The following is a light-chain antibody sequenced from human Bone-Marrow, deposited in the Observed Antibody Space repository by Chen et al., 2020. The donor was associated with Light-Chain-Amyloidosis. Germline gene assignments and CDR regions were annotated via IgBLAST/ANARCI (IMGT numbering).Light chain of an antibody. Sequence: DIQMTQSPSSLSASVGDRVTITCQASPDISSSLNWYQQKQGEAPKLLIYDTSILETGVPSRFRGSGSGTHFTFTISSLQSEDFATYYCQQWDNIPYTFGQGTKLEIK. CDR2: DTS. CDR3: QQWDNIPYT. J-gene: IGKJ2*01. CDR1: PDISSS. V-gene: IGKV1-33*01.